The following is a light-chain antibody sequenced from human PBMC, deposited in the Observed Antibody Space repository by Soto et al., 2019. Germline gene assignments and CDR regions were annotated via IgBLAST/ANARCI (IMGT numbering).Light chain of an antibody. CDR3: SSYTSSSLYV. CDR2: EVS. Sequence: QSVLTQPPSAAGSPGQSVTISCTGTSTDVGGYNYVSWYQQYPGKAPKLMIYEVSKRPSGVSDRFSGSKSGNTASLTISGLQPEDEADYYCSSYTSSSLYVFGTGTKATVL. V-gene: IGLV2-14*01. CDR1: STDVGGYNY. J-gene: IGLJ1*01.